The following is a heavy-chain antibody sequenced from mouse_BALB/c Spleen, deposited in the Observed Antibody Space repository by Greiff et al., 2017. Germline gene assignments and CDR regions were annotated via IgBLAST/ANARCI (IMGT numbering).Heavy chain of an antibody. J-gene: IGHJ2*01. CDR1: GYTFTSYW. D-gene: IGHD1-2*01. CDR3: ASFITTATWGFDY. CDR2: INPSTGYT. V-gene: IGHV1-7*01. Sequence: VQLQQSGAELAKPGASVKMSCKASGYTFTSYWMHWVKQRPGQGLEWIGYINPSTGYTEYNQKFKDKATLTADKSSSTAYMQLSSLTSEDSAVYYCASFITTATWGFDYWGQVTTLTVSS.